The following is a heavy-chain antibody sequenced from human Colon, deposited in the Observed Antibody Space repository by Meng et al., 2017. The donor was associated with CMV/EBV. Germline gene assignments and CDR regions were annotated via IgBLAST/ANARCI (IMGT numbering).Heavy chain of an antibody. J-gene: IGHJ6*02. V-gene: IGHV3-49*04. CDR3: TRVVGATRLYYYYGMDV. D-gene: IGHD1-26*01. CDR1: GFTFGDYA. Sequence: GGSLRLSCTASGFTFGDYAMSWVRQAPGKGLEWVGFIRSKAYGGTTEYAASVKGRFTISRDDSKSIAYLQMNSLKTEDTAVYYCTRVVGATRLYYYYGMDVRGQGTTVTVSS. CDR2: IRSKAYGGTT.